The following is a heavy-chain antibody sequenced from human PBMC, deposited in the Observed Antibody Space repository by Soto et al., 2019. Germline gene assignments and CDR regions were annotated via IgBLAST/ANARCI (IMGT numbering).Heavy chain of an antibody. CDR1: GFTFSNYW. V-gene: IGHV3-74*01. J-gene: IGHJ4*02. Sequence: EVQLVESGGGLVQPGGSLRLSCEVSGFTFSNYWMHWVRQAPGKGLVWVSRINSDGSDTAYADSVKGRFTISRDNARNTLFLQMNSLRGDDTAFYYCARDKSGPADYWGQGTLVTFSS. CDR3: ARDKSGPADY. D-gene: IGHD5-12*01. CDR2: INSDGSDT.